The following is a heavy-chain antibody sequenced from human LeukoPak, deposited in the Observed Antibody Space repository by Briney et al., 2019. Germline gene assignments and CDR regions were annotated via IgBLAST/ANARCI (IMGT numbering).Heavy chain of an antibody. D-gene: IGHD2-21*01. CDR2: INPSGGTT. Sequence: AASVKVSCKASGYTFTTNYYMDWVRQAPRQGLEWMGRINPSGGTTTYAQRFQGRVTMTRDTSTSTVYMELSSLTSEDTAVYYCARRFLNAFDIWGQGTMDTVSS. V-gene: IGHV1-46*01. CDR3: ARRFLNAFDI. J-gene: IGHJ3*02. CDR1: GYTFTTNYY.